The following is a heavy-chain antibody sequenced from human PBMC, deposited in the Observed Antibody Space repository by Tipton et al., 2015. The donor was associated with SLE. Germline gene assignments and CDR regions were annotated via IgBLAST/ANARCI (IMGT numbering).Heavy chain of an antibody. Sequence: TLSLTCTVSGGSISSSSYYWGWIRQPPGKGLEWIGSIYYSGSTYYNPSLKSRVTISVDTSKNQFSLKLSSVTAADTAVYYCARFGGYDSGTRIRYYYMDVWGKGTTVTVSS. D-gene: IGHD3-10*01. CDR2: IYYSGST. CDR3: ARFGGYDSGTRIRYYYMDV. CDR1: GGSISSSSYY. J-gene: IGHJ6*03. V-gene: IGHV4-39*01.